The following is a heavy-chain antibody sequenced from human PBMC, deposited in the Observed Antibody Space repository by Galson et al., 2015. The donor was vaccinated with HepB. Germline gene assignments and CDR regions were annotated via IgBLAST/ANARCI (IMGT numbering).Heavy chain of an antibody. D-gene: IGHD3-16*01. CDR3: TRDWGSSGWKKDDAFDI. V-gene: IGHV3-20*04. Sequence: SLRLSCAASGFTFEDYGMSWVRQAPGKGLEWVSGITWNGGSTAYGDSVKGRFSISRDDAKDSLYLHMNSLRIEDTAFYYCTRDWGSSGWKKDDAFDIWGRGTMVTVSS. CDR2: ITWNGGST. CDR1: GFTFEDYG. J-gene: IGHJ3*02.